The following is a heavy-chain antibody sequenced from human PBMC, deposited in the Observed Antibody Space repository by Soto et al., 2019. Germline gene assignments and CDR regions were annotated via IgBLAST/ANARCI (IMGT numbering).Heavy chain of an antibody. V-gene: IGHV3-23*01. CDR3: ATDSLQVSGWVTMVRGVITSFDY. CDR2: IGGSGGST. J-gene: IGHJ4*02. CDR1: GFTFSSYA. Sequence: EVQLLESGGGLVQPGGSLRLSCAASGFTFSSYAMSWVRQAPGKGLEWVSAIGGSGGSTYYADSVKGRFTISRDNSKNTLYLQMNSLRAEDTAVYYCATDSLQVSGWVTMVRGVITSFDYWGQGTLVTVSS. D-gene: IGHD3-10*01.